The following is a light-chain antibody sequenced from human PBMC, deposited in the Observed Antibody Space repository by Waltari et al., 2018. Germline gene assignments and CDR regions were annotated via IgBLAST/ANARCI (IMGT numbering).Light chain of an antibody. Sequence: DIQMTQSPSSLSASVGDRVTVTCQASQEHSYRLNWYQQKPGKPPNLLIYGASNLEIGIPSRFSGGGSGTEFTFTISTLQPEDFATYYCQQYDNLPLTFGGGTRVDIK. CDR3: QQYDNLPLT. J-gene: IGKJ4*01. V-gene: IGKV1-33*01. CDR2: GAS. CDR1: QEHSYR.